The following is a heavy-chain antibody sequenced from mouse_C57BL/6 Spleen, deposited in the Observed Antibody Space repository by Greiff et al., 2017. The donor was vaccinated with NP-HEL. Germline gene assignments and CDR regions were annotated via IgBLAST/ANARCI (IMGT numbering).Heavy chain of an antibody. Sequence: VQLQQPGAELVMPGASVKLSCKASGYTFTSYWMHWVKQRPGQGLEWIGEIDPSDSYTNYNQKFKGKSTLTVDKSSSTAYMQLSSLTSEDSAVYYCARGGATTVALYYYAMDYWGQGTSVTVSS. CDR3: ARGGATTVALYYYAMDY. J-gene: IGHJ4*01. CDR2: IDPSDSYT. CDR1: GYTFTSYW. V-gene: IGHV1-69*01. D-gene: IGHD1-1*01.